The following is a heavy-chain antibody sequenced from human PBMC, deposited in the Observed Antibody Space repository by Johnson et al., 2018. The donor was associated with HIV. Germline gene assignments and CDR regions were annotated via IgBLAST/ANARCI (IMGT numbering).Heavy chain of an antibody. J-gene: IGHJ3*02. CDR3: ARDGDDGDEADDTKGAFDI. CDR2: IISDVSSA. V-gene: IGHV3-74*01. D-gene: IGHD3-9*01. CDR1: GFTFSPYW. Sequence: VQLVESGGGLVQPGGSLRLSCAASGFTFSPYWMHWVRQAPGQGLVWVSRIISDVSSAIYTDSVTGRFTISRDNTKNTLYLQMNSLRVEDTALYYCARDGDDGDEADDTKGAFDIWGQGTMVTVSS.